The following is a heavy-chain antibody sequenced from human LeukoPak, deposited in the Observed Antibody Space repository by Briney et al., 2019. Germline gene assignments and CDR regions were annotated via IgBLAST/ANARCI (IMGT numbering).Heavy chain of an antibody. CDR2: INPNSGGT. D-gene: IGHD6-6*01. V-gene: IGHV1-2*02. CDR1: GYTFTGYY. Sequence: ASVKVSCKASGYTFTGYYMHWVRQAPGQGLEWMGWINPNSGGTNYAQKFQGRVTMTRDTSISIAYMELSRLRSDDTAVYYCAREQAYSSSSGWFDPWGQGTLVTVSS. CDR3: AREQAYSSSSGWFDP. J-gene: IGHJ5*02.